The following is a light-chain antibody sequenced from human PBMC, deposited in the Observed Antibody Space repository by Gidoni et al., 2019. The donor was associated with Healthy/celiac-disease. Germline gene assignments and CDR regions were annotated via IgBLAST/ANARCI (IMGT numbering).Light chain of an antibody. V-gene: IGKV3-15*01. CDR1: QSVSSN. J-gene: IGKJ1*01. CDR3: QQYNNWPSTT. Sequence: EIVMTQSPATLSVSPGERATLSCRASQSVSSNLAWYQQKPVQAPRPLIYGASTRATGIPARFSGSGSGTKFTLTISSLQSEDFAVYYCQQYNNWPSTTFGQGTKVEIK. CDR2: GAS.